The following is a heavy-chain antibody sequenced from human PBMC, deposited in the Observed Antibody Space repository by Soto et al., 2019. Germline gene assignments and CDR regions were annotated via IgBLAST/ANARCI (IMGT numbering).Heavy chain of an antibody. CDR1: GGTFSSYA. CDR3: ARPPNCGGDCYSSVSEYFQH. V-gene: IGHV1-69*13. Sequence: VASVKVSCKASGGTFSSYAISWVRQAPGQGLEWMGGIIPIFGTANYAQKFQGRVTITADESTSTAYMELSSLRSEDTAVYYCARPPNCGGDCYSSVSEYFQHWGQGTLVTVSS. J-gene: IGHJ1*01. D-gene: IGHD2-21*02. CDR2: IIPIFGTA.